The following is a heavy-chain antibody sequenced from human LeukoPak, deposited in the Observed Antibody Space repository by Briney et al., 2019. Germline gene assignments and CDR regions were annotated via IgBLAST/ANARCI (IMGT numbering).Heavy chain of an antibody. CDR1: GFTFSSYG. D-gene: IGHD3-16*02. Sequence: SGGSLRLSCAASGFTFSSYGMHWVRQAPGKGLEWVAVIWYDGSNKYYADSVKGRFTISRDNSKNTLYLQMNSLRAEDTAVYYCARGRYDYVWGSYRYTEYYFDYWGQGTLVTVSS. CDR2: IWYDGSNK. V-gene: IGHV3-33*08. J-gene: IGHJ4*02. CDR3: ARGRYDYVWGSYRYTEYYFDY.